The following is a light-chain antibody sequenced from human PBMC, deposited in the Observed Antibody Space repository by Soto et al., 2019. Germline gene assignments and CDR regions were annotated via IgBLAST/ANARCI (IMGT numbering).Light chain of an antibody. CDR1: RSVGSN. Sequence: EIVMTQSPATLSVSPGERATLSCRASRSVGSNLAWYQQKPGQAPRLLIYGASTRATGIPARFSGSGSGTEFTLTISRLQSEDFAVYYCQQYNNWPPLTFGGGTKVEIK. CDR2: GAS. CDR3: QQYNNWPPLT. V-gene: IGKV3-15*01. J-gene: IGKJ4*01.